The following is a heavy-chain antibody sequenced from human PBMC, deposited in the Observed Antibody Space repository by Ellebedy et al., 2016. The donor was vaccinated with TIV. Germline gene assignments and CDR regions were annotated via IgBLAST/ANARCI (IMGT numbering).Heavy chain of an antibody. J-gene: IGHJ3*02. D-gene: IGHD3-10*01. Sequence: KVSCKGSGHIFNSHWITWVRQMPGKGLEWMGRIDPGNSYTTYSPSFQGHVTISIDKSISTAYLQWSSLKASDSAVYYCARGLGRGGTSSFGAFDIWGQGTTVTVSS. V-gene: IGHV5-10-1*01. CDR1: GHIFNSHW. CDR3: ARGLGRGGTSSFGAFDI. CDR2: IDPGNSYT.